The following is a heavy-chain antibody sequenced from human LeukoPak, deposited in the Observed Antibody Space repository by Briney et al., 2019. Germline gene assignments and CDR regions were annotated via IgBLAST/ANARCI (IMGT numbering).Heavy chain of an antibody. V-gene: IGHV3-49*04. CDR2: IRNKAFRETS. J-gene: IGHJ6*02. Sequence: GGSLRLSCTTSGFTFSDYALSWVRQAPGKVLEGVSLIRNKAFRETSEYAASVEGRFSISRDASKSIVYLQMTSPQTEDTAVYYCARAGIVAVIGYGMDVWGRGTTVTVSS. CDR1: GFTFSDYA. D-gene: IGHD5-12*01. CDR3: ARAGIVAVIGYGMDV.